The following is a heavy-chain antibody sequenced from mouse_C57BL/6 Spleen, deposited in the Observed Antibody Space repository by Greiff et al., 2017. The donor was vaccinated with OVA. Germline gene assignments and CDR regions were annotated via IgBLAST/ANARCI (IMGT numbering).Heavy chain of an antibody. V-gene: IGHV1-55*01. CDR2: IYPGRGST. CDR1: GYTFTSYW. D-gene: IGHD2-4*01. CDR3: ARGMIPYYYAMDY. Sequence: QVQLQQPGAELVKPGASVKMSCKASGYTFTSYWITWVKQRPGQGLAWIGDIYPGRGSTHYNEKFKSKATLTVDTSSSTAYMQLSSLTSEDSAVDYCARGMIPYYYAMDYWGQGTSVTVSS. J-gene: IGHJ4*01.